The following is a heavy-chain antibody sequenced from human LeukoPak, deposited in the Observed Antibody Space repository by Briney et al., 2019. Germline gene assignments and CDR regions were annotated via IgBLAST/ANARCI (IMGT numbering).Heavy chain of an antibody. Sequence: GGSLRLSCAASGFTFTSYGISWVRQAPGQGLEWMGWISAYNGNTNYAQKLQGRVTMTTDTSTSTAYMELRSLRSDDTAVYYCARDSYSGSYSGYWGQGTLVTVSS. V-gene: IGHV1-18*01. CDR1: GFTFTSYG. D-gene: IGHD1-26*01. J-gene: IGHJ4*02. CDR3: ARDSYSGSYSGY. CDR2: ISAYNGNT.